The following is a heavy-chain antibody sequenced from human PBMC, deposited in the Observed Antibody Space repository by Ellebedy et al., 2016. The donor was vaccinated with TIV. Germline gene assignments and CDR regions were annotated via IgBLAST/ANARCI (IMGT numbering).Heavy chain of an antibody. CDR3: AKARITMVRGVIRGLDV. V-gene: IGHV3-23*01. Sequence: GESLKISCAASGFTFSSYAMSWVRQAPGKGLEWVSAISGSGGSTYYADSVKGRLTISRDNSKTTLYLQMNSLRAEDTAVYYCAKARITMVRGVIRGLDVWGQGTTVTVSS. D-gene: IGHD3-10*01. CDR2: ISGSGGST. J-gene: IGHJ6*02. CDR1: GFTFSSYA.